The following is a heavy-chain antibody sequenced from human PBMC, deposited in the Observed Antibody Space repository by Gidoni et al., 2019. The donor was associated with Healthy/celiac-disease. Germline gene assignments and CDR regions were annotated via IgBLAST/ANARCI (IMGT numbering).Heavy chain of an antibody. CDR2: ISYDGSNK. CDR3: ARDVSYSSSWYDY. J-gene: IGHJ4*02. CDR1: GFTFSSYA. V-gene: IGHV3-30-3*01. D-gene: IGHD6-13*01. Sequence: QVQLVETGGGVVQPGRSLRLSCAAPGFTFSSYAMHWVRQAPGKGLEWVAVISYDGSNKYYADSVKGRFTISRDNSKNTLYLQMNSLRAEDTAVYYCARDVSYSSSWYDYWGQGTLVTVSS.